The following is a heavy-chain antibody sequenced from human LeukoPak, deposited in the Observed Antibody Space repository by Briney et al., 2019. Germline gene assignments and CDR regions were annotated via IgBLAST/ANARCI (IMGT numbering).Heavy chain of an antibody. CDR2: IYYSGST. V-gene: IGHV4-39*07. Sequence: SETLSLTCTVSGGSISSSSYYWGWIRQPPGKGLEWIGSIYYSGSTYYNPSLKSRVTISVDTSKNQFSLKLSSVTAADTAVYYCAGGGRGSFNGYYFDYWGQGTLVTVSS. D-gene: IGHD1-26*01. CDR1: GGSISSSSYY. CDR3: AGGGRGSFNGYYFDY. J-gene: IGHJ4*02.